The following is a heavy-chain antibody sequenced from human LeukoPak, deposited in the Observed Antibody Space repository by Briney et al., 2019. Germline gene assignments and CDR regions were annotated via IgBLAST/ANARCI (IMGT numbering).Heavy chain of an antibody. V-gene: IGHV5-51*01. Sequence: GESLKISCKGSGYSFTSYWIGWVRQMPGKGLEWMGIIYPGDSDTRYSPSFQGQVTISADKSISTAYLQWSSLKASDTAMHYCARGNYDILTGYYSYYFDYWGQGTLVTVSS. CDR1: GYSFTSYW. D-gene: IGHD3-9*01. J-gene: IGHJ4*02. CDR2: IYPGDSDT. CDR3: ARGNYDILTGYYSYYFDY.